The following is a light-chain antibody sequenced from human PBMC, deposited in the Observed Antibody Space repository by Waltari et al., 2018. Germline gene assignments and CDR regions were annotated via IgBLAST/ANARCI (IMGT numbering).Light chain of an antibody. Sequence: QSALTQPASVYGSPGQSIAISCTGTSGEVGAYNYVSWYQQYPGKAPQVLIYEVTNRPSGVSSRFSGSKSGNTASLTISGLQPDDEADYYCSSYTSSRTVVFGTGTEVTVL. CDR1: SGEVGAYNY. J-gene: IGLJ1*01. CDR2: EVT. CDR3: SSYTSSRTVV. V-gene: IGLV2-14*01.